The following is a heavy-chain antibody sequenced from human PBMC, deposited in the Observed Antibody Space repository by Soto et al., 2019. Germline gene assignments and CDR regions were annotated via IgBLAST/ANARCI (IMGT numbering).Heavy chain of an antibody. J-gene: IGHJ4*02. Sequence: QVQLQESGPGLVRPSQTLSLTCNVSGDSIDSGGSYWSWIRQRPGKGLEWIGYIYYTGSSYYNPSLKSRLTLSLDTSNNQFSLQLRSVTVADTAVYYCARERQLGPSSGRLDFWGLGTLVTVSS. CDR2: IYYTGSS. D-gene: IGHD6-6*01. V-gene: IGHV4-31*03. CDR3: ARERQLGPSSGRLDF. CDR1: GDSIDSGGSY.